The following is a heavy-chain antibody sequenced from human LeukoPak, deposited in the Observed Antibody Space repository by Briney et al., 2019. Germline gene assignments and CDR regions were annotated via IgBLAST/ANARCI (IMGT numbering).Heavy chain of an antibody. V-gene: IGHV4-39*01. CDR1: GGSISSSSYY. CDR2: IYYSGST. Sequence: PSETLSLTCTVSGGSISSSSYYWGWIRQPPGKGLEWIGRIYYSGSTYYNPSLKSRVTISVDTSKNQFSLKLSSVTAADTAVYYCARRSVDSSGQFDYWGQGTLVTVSS. CDR3: ARRSVDSSGQFDY. D-gene: IGHD3-22*01. J-gene: IGHJ4*02.